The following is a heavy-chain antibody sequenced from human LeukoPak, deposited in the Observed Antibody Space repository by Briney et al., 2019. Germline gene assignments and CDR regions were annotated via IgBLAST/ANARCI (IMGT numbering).Heavy chain of an antibody. CDR2: IYHSGST. CDR3: ARLSGYCSRNSCYAGTSMADYFDS. D-gene: IGHD2-2*01. V-gene: IGHV4-39*01. Sequence: KPSETLSLTCTVSGGSISSSSHYWGWIRQPPGKGLEWIGSIYHSGSTYYNPSLKSRVTISIDTSKNQFSLNLSSVTAADTAVYYCARLSGYCSRNSCYAGTSMADYFDSWGQGTLVTVSS. J-gene: IGHJ4*02. CDR1: GGSISSSSHY.